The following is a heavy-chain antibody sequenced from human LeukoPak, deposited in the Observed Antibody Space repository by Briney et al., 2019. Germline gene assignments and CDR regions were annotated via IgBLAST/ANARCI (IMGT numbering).Heavy chain of an antibody. CDR3: ARRTYFDL. Sequence: SDTLSLTCTVSGGSISNYYWSWVRQPPGKGLEWIGYIYYSGSTTYNPSLKSRVTISVDTSKNQFSLKLNAVTAADTAVYYCARRTYFDLWGRGTLVTVSS. CDR2: IYYSGST. J-gene: IGHJ2*01. CDR1: GGSISNYY. V-gene: IGHV4-59*08.